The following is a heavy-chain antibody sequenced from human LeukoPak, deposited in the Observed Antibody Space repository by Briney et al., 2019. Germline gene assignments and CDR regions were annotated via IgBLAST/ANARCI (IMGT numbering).Heavy chain of an antibody. J-gene: IGHJ4*02. CDR2: IYPGDSDT. CDR3: TRQRYFDY. V-gene: IGHV5-51*01. Sequence: ASVKVSCKGSGYSFTDYWIGWVRQMPGKGLEWMGIIYPGDSDTRYSPSFQGQVTISADKSINTAFLQWSSLKASDTAMYYCTRQRYFDYWGQGTLVTVSS. CDR1: GYSFTDYW.